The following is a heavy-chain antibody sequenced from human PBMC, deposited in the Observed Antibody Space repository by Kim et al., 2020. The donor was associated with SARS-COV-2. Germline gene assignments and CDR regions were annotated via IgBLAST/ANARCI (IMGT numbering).Heavy chain of an antibody. CDR1: GGSFSGYY. CDR3: ARVRGTYDFWRQNWFDP. V-gene: IGHV4-34*01. CDR2: INHSGST. Sequence: SETLSLTCAVYGGSFSGYYWSWIRQPPGKGLEWIGEINHSGSTNYNPSLKSRVTISVDTSKNQFSLKLSSVTAADTAVYYCARVRGTYDFWRQNWFDPWGQGTLVTVSS. D-gene: IGHD3-3*01. J-gene: IGHJ5*02.